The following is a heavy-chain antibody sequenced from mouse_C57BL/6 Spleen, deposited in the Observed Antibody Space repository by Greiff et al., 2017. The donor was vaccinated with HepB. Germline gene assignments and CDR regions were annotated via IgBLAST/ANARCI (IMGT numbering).Heavy chain of an antibody. J-gene: IGHJ3*01. D-gene: IGHD2-4*01. CDR3: ARGRAIDYDYDGRAN. CDR1: GYTFTGYW. CDR2: ILPGSGST. Sequence: QVQLQQSGAELMKPGASVKLSCKATGYTFTGYWIEWVKQRPGHGLEWIGEILPGSGSTNYNEKFKGKATFTADTSSNTAYMQLSSLTTKDSAIYYCARGRAIDYDYDGRANWGQGTLVTVSA. V-gene: IGHV1-9*01.